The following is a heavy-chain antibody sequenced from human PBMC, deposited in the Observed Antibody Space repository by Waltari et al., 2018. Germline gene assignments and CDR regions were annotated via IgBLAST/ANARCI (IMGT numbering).Heavy chain of an antibody. Sequence: QVQLVESGGGVVQPGRSLRLSCAVSGFNLRTYGGHWVRQTPGKGLECLAFISHDESDKYYADSVKGRFTISRDNNKNTLFLRMNNLGVEDTAVYYCARDWYHGSGTLDFWGQGTLVIVSS. CDR1: GFNLRTYG. CDR2: ISHDESDK. J-gene: IGHJ4*02. V-gene: IGHV3-30*03. D-gene: IGHD3-3*01. CDR3: ARDWYHGSGTLDF.